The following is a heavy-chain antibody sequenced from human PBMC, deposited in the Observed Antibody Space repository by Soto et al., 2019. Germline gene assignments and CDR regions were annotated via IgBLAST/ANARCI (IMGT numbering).Heavy chain of an antibody. V-gene: IGHV3-30*18. CDR3: ANGPYGSGRLFDY. D-gene: IGHD3-10*01. Sequence: QVQLVGSGGGVVQPGRSLRLSCAASGVTFSSYGMHWVRQAPGKGLERVAVISYDGSNKYYADSVKGRFTISRDNSKNTLYLQMNSLRAEDTAVYYCANGPYGSGRLFDYWGQGTLVTVSS. CDR2: ISYDGSNK. J-gene: IGHJ4*02. CDR1: GVTFSSYG.